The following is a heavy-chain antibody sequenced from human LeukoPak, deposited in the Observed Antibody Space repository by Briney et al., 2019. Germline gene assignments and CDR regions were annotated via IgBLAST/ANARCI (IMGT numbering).Heavy chain of an antibody. CDR3: ARQPPTYGGWFDP. CDR2: IYPGDSDT. Sequence: GESLKISCNGSGYSFTSYWIGWVRQMPGKGLEWMGIIYPGDSDTRYSPSFQGQVTISTDKSISTAYLQWSSLKASGTAMYYCARQPPTYGGWFDPWGQGTLVTVSS. CDR1: GYSFTSYW. V-gene: IGHV5-51*01. D-gene: IGHD4-23*01. J-gene: IGHJ5*02.